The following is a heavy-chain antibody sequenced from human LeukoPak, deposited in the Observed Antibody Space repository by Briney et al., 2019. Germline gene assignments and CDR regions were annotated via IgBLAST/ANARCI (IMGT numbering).Heavy chain of an antibody. CDR1: GGSISSSSYY. CDR3: AEYSSSWYRGYYFDY. D-gene: IGHD6-13*01. J-gene: IGHJ4*02. V-gene: IGHV4-39*01. CDR2: IYYSGST. Sequence: SETLSLTCTVSGGSISSSSYYWGWIRQPPGKGLEWIGSIYYSGSTYYNPSLKSRVNISVDTSKNQFSLKLSSVTAADTAVYYCAEYSSSWYRGYYFDYWGQGTLVTVSS.